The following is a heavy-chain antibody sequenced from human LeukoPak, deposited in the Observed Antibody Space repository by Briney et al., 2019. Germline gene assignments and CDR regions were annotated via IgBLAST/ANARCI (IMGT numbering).Heavy chain of an antibody. Sequence: SETLSLTCAVYGGSFSGYYWSWIRQPPGKGLEWIGEINHSGSTNYNPSLKSRVTISVDTSKNQFSLKLSSVTAADTAVYYCANEARTGAFDIWGQGTMVTVSS. CDR2: INHSGST. D-gene: IGHD1-14*01. J-gene: IGHJ3*02. V-gene: IGHV4-34*01. CDR3: ANEARTGAFDI. CDR1: GGSFSGYY.